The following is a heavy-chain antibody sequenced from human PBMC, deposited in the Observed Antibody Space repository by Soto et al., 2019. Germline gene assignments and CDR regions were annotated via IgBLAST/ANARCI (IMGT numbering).Heavy chain of an antibody. J-gene: IGHJ6*02. CDR2: IWYDGSNK. V-gene: IGHV3-33*06. Sequence: PWGSLRLSCAASVFTFSSYGMHWVRQAPGKGLEWVAVIWYDGSNKYYADSVKGRFTISRDNSKNTLYLQMNSLRAEDTAVYYCAKDYSKRYYYYYGMDVWGQGTTVTVSS. D-gene: IGHD4-4*01. CDR1: VFTFSSYG. CDR3: AKDYSKRYYYYYGMDV.